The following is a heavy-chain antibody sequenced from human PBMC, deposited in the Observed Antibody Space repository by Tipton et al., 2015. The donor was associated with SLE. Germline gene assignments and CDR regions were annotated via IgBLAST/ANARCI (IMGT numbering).Heavy chain of an antibody. CDR3: ASTDYYDSSGYPYYFDY. V-gene: IGHV3-33*01. Sequence: SLRLSCAASGFTFSSYGMHWVRQAPGKGLEWVAVIWYDGSNKYYADSVKGRFTISRDNSKNTLYLQMNSLRAEDTAVYYCASTDYYDSSGYPYYFDYWGQGTLVTVSS. J-gene: IGHJ4*02. CDR1: GFTFSSYG. CDR2: IWYDGSNK. D-gene: IGHD3-22*01.